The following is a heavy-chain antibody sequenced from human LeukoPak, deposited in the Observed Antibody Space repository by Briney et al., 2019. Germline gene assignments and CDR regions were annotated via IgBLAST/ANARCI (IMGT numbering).Heavy chain of an antibody. V-gene: IGHV4-4*07. CDR1: GGSISSYY. D-gene: IGHD3-3*01. Sequence: PSETLSLTCTVSGGSISSYYWSWIRQPAGKGLEWIGRIYTSGSTNYNPSLKSRVTMSVDTSKNQFSLKLSSVTAADTAVYYCARDGVAYDFWSGPFSWFDPWGQGTLVTVSS. CDR2: IYTSGST. J-gene: IGHJ5*02. CDR3: ARDGVAYDFWSGPFSWFDP.